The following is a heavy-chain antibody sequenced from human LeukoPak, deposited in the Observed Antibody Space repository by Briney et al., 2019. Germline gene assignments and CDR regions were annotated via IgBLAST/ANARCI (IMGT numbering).Heavy chain of an antibody. CDR2: ISSSGSTI. J-gene: IGHJ5*02. CDR3: ARDIGSGWYWFDP. V-gene: IGHV3-11*04. Sequence: GGSLILSCAASGFTFSDYYMSWIRQAPGKGLEWISYISSSGSTIYYADSVKGRFTISRDNAKNSLYLQMNSLRAEDTAVYYCARDIGSGWYWFDPWGQGTLVTVSS. D-gene: IGHD6-19*01. CDR1: GFTFSDYY.